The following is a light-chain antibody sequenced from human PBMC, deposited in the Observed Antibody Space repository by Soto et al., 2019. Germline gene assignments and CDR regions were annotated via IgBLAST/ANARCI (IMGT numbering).Light chain of an antibody. CDR3: SSFTSSRTYV. CDR1: SSDVGGYNY. V-gene: IGLV2-14*01. CDR2: DVT. Sequence: QSVRTQPASVSGSPGQSIAISCTGTSSDVGGYNYVSWYQQHPGKAPKLIIYDVTNRPSGVSDRFSGSKSGNTASLTISGLQAEDEADYYCSSFTSSRTYVFGSGTEVTVL. J-gene: IGLJ1*01.